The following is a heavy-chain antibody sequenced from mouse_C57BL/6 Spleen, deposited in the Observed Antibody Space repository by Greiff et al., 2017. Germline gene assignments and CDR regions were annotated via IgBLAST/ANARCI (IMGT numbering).Heavy chain of an antibody. CDR1: GYTFTDYE. D-gene: IGHD1-1*01. CDR3: TRSDYYGSTFAY. Sequence: VQLQQSGAELVRPGASVTLSCKASGYTFTDYEMHWVKQTPVHGLEWIGAIDPETGGTAYNQKFKGKARLTADKSSSTAYMELRSLTSEDSAVYYCTRSDYYGSTFAYWGQGTLVTVSA. J-gene: IGHJ3*01. CDR2: IDPETGGT. V-gene: IGHV1-15*01.